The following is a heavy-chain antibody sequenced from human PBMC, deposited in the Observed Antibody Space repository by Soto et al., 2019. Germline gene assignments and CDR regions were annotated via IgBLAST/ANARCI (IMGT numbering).Heavy chain of an antibody. J-gene: IGHJ6*02. D-gene: IGHD3-3*01. CDR2: VGTGGTNK. CDR3: ANRIVGVVILTERAV. CDR1: GFNFRAYA. Sequence: EGQVLESGGGLVQPGGSLKLSCVAAGFNFRAYAMIWVRQAPGKGLEWVSAVGTGGTNKYDADSVRGRFTISRDDSKKTLHLQMDSLTVEDTAVYSCANRIVGVVILTERAVWGHGTTVTVSS. V-gene: IGHV3-23*01.